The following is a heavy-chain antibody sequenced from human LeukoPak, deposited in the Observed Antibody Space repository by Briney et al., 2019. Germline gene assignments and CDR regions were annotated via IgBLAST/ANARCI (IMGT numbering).Heavy chain of an antibody. CDR1: GYTFTSYD. J-gene: IGHJ4*02. Sequence: ASVKVSCKASGYTFTSYDINWVRQATGQRLEWMGWMNPNSGNTGYAQKFQGRVTMTRNASISTAYMELSSLRSEDTAVYYCASQPLRYCTNGVCYTHDYWGQGTLVTVSS. V-gene: IGHV1-8*01. CDR3: ASQPLRYCTNGVCYTHDY. D-gene: IGHD2-8*01. CDR2: MNPNSGNT.